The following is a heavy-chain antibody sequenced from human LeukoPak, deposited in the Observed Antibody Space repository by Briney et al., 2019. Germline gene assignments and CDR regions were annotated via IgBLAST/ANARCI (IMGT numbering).Heavy chain of an antibody. J-gene: IGHJ4*02. CDR1: GFTFNNYA. Sequence: GGSLRLSCAASGFTFNNYAMHWVRQAPGKGLEWVAIISYDGSNKYYADSVKGRFTISRDNSKNTLYLQMNSLRAEDTAVYYCARGGYSYGYAFDYWGQGTLVTVSS. D-gene: IGHD5-18*01. V-gene: IGHV3-30*14. CDR3: ARGGYSYGYAFDY. CDR2: ISYDGSNK.